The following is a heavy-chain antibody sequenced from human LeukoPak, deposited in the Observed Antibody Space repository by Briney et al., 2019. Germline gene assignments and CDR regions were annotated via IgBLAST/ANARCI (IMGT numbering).Heavy chain of an antibody. CDR1: GGSFSGYY. Sequence: SEALSLTCAVYGGSFSGYYWSWIRQPPGKGLEWIGEIIHSGSPNYNPSLKSRVTMSIDTSKNQFSLNLSSVTAADTAVYYCAGTMVRGADRFDPWGQGTLVTVSS. CDR2: IIHSGSP. D-gene: IGHD3-10*01. CDR3: AGTMVRGADRFDP. J-gene: IGHJ5*02. V-gene: IGHV4-34*12.